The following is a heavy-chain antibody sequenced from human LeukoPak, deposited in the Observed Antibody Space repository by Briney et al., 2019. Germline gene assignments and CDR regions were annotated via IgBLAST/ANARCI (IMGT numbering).Heavy chain of an antibody. V-gene: IGHV4-4*07. CDR3: ASSRWRFGSVDY. Sequence: SETLSLTCTVSGGSINSYWSWIRQPAGKGLEWIGRISGSGTITYNPALQSRLSISIDTSKNQFSLKLMSVTAADTAVYYCASSRWRFGSVDYWGQGILVTVSS. D-gene: IGHD3-10*01. CDR1: GGSINSY. CDR2: ISGSGTI. J-gene: IGHJ4*02.